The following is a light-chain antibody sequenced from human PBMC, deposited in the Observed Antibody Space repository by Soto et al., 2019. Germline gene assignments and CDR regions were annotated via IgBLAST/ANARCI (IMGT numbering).Light chain of an antibody. CDR2: DAS. CDR3: QQYGSSPKT. Sequence: EIVLTQSPDTLSLSPGERATLSCRASQSVRSNYLAWYQQKPGQAPRFLIYDASSRATGIPDRFSGSGSGTDFTLTISRLEPEDFAVYYCQQYGSSPKTFGQGTKVDIK. V-gene: IGKV3-20*01. J-gene: IGKJ1*01. CDR1: QSVRSNY.